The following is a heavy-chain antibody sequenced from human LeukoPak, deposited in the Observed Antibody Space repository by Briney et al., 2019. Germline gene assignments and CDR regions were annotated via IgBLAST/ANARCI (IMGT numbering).Heavy chain of an antibody. J-gene: IGHJ4*02. CDR2: ISGSGGST. CDR3: AKGSPYDFWSGYYADY. D-gene: IGHD3-3*01. CDR1: GFTFSSYA. Sequence: GGSQRLSCAASGFTFSSYAMSWVRQAPGKGLEWVSAISGSGGSTYYADSVKGRFTISRDNSKNTLYLQMNSLRAEDTAVYYCAKGSPYDFWSGYYADYWGQGTLVTVSS. V-gene: IGHV3-23*01.